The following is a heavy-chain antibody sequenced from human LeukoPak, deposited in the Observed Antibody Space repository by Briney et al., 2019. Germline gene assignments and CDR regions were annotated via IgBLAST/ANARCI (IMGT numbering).Heavy chain of an antibody. CDR1: GGSISSSGYF. J-gene: IGHJ3*02. D-gene: IGHD3-10*01. CDR3: ARHVAYGPLEI. Sequence: SETLSLTCTVSGGSISSSGYFWDWIRQPPGKGLEWIGNIYYTGITDYNPSLKSRVTMSVDTSNNQFSLQVNSVTATDTAVYYCARHVAYGPLEIWGQGTMVTVSS. CDR2: IYYTGIT. V-gene: IGHV4-39*01.